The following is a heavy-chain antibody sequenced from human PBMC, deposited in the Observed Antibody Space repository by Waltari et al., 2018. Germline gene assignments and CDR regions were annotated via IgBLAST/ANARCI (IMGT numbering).Heavy chain of an antibody. CDR3: ARCSGTYYSDFDY. Sequence: QLQLQESGPGLVKPSETLSLTCTVSGGSISSSSYYWGWIRQPPGKGLVWIGSVYYSGSTYYNPSLKSRVTISVDTSKNQFSLKLSSVTAADTAVYFCARCSGTYYSDFDYWGQGTLVIVSS. CDR1: GGSISSSSYY. V-gene: IGHV4-39*01. D-gene: IGHD3-10*02. CDR2: VYYSGST. J-gene: IGHJ4*02.